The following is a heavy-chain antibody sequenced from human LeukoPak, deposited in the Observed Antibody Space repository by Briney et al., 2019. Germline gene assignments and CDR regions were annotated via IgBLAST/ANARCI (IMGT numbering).Heavy chain of an antibody. CDR1: GYTFTTHD. Sequence: ASVKVSCKASGYTFTTHDINWVRQATGQGLEWMGWMNPDSGNTGYAQKFLGRLTMTRDISTSTAYMELSSLRSEDTAVYYCARDRGVFGVDQGVHYYGLDVWGQGTTVTVSS. CDR2: MNPDSGNT. CDR3: ARDRGVFGVDQGVHYYGLDV. V-gene: IGHV1-8*01. D-gene: IGHD3-3*01. J-gene: IGHJ6*02.